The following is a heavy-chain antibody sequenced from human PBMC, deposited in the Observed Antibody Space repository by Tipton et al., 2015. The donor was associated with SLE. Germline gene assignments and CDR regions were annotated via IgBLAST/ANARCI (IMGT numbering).Heavy chain of an antibody. CDR1: GGSISSYY. D-gene: IGHD3-10*01. Sequence: TLSLTCTVSGGSISSYYWSWIRQPPGKGLEWIGYIYYSGSTNYNPSLKSRVTISVDTSKNQFSLKLSSVTAADTAVYYCARDQGVWFGELLLTNAFDIWGQGTMVTVSS. J-gene: IGHJ3*02. V-gene: IGHV4-59*01. CDR2: IYYSGST. CDR3: ARDQGVWFGELLLTNAFDI.